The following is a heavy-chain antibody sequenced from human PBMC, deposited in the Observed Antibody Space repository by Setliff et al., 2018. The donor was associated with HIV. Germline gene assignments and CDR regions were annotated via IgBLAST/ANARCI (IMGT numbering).Heavy chain of an antibody. J-gene: IGHJ4*02. Sequence: SETLSLTCTVSGGSISGSYWNWFRRPAGQGLEWIGRIYGTGSTFYNPSFKSRATFAVDTARSHFSLNLRTVTAADTAVYYCARDLGSGHFDYWGQGTLVTVSS. V-gene: IGHV4-4*07. CDR1: GGSISGSY. CDR2: IYGTGST. CDR3: ARDLGSGHFDY.